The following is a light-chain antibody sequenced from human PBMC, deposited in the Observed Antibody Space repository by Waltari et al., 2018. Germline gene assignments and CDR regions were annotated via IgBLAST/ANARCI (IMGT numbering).Light chain of an antibody. CDR2: RNN. CDR3: AAWDDSLSGRV. J-gene: IGLJ3*02. CDR1: RSNAGTNY. V-gene: IGLV1-47*01. Sequence: QSVLTQPPSASGTPGQRVTISCSGSRSNAGTNYVYWYQQLPGTAPKLLIYRNNQRPSGVPDRFSGSKSGTSASLAMSGLRSEDEADYYCAAWDDSLSGRVFGGGTKVTVL.